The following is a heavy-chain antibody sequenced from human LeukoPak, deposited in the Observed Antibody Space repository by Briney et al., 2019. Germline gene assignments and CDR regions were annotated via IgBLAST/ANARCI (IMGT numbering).Heavy chain of an antibody. Sequence: GGSLRLSCAASEFTFSSYSMSWVRQAPGKGLEWVSSISSASSYIYYADSVKGRFTISRDNAKNSLYLQMNSLRAEDTAVYYCARVLGRYSSSSAFDIWGQGTMVTVSS. CDR1: EFTFSSYS. J-gene: IGHJ3*02. CDR2: ISSASSYI. D-gene: IGHD6-6*01. CDR3: ARVLGRYSSSSAFDI. V-gene: IGHV3-21*01.